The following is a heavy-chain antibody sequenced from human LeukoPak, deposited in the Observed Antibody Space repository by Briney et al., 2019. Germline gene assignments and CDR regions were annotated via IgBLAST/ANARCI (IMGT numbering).Heavy chain of an antibody. J-gene: IGHJ3*02. V-gene: IGHV5-51*01. D-gene: IGHD3-22*01. CDR2: IYPGDSDT. CDR1: GYSFTSYW. Sequence: GESLKISCKGSGYSFTSYWIGWVRQMPGKGLEWMGIIYPGDSDTRYSPSFQGQVTISADKSISTAYLQWSSLKASDTAMYYCARLGNGGSSGYYYGAFDIWGQGTMVTVSS. CDR3: ARLGNGGSSGYYYGAFDI.